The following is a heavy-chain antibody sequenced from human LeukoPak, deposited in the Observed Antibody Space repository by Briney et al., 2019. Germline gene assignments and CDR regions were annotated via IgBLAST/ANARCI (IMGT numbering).Heavy chain of an antibody. CDR2: IYYSGST. CDR1: GGSISSYY. J-gene: IGHJ4*02. CDR3: ARALTRDGYKSDFDY. V-gene: IGHV4-59*01. D-gene: IGHD5-24*01. Sequence: PSETLSLTCTVSGGSISSYYWSWIRQPPGKGLEWIGYIYYSGSTNYNPSLKSRVTISVDTSKNQFSLKLSSVTAADTAVYYCARALTRDGYKSDFDYWGQGALVSVSS.